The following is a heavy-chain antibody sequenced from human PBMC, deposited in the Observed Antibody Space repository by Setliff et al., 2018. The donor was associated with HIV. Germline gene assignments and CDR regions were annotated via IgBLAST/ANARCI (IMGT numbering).Heavy chain of an antibody. CDR3: ARDLRDYDYYMDV. CDR2: IKSKTDGGTT. CDR1: GFTFSNAW. J-gene: IGHJ6*03. Sequence: LRLSCAASGFTFSNAWMSWVRQAPGKGLEWVGRIKSKTDGGTTDYAAPVKGRFTISRDDSKNTLYLQMNSLRAEDTAVYYCARDLRDYDYYMDVWGKGTTVTVSS. V-gene: IGHV3-15*01.